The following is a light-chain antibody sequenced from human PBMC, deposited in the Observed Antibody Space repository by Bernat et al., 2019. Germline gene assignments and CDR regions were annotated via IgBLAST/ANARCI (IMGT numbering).Light chain of an antibody. CDR2: EGS. CDR1: SSDVGSYNL. V-gene: IGLV2-23*01. Sequence: QSALTQPASVSGSPGQSITISCTGTSSDVGSYNLVSWYQQHPGKAPNLMIYEGSKRPSGVSNRFSGSKSGNTASLTISGLQAADEADYYCFSYAGSSTYVFGTGTKVTVL. J-gene: IGLJ1*01. CDR3: FSYAGSSTYV.